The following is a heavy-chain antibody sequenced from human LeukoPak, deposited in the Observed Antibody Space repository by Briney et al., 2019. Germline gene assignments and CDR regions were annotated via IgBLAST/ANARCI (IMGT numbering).Heavy chain of an antibody. CDR2: IRSDGSNK. Sequence: GGSLRLSCAASGFTFSDYWMHWVRQAPGKGLEWVAFIRSDGSNKYYADSVKGRFTISRDNSKLYLQMNSLRAEDTAVYYCAKKGYSNGWRDSYYFDCWGQGTLVTVSS. V-gene: IGHV3-30*02. J-gene: IGHJ4*02. CDR1: GFTFSDYW. CDR3: AKKGYSNGWRDSYYFDC. D-gene: IGHD6-19*01.